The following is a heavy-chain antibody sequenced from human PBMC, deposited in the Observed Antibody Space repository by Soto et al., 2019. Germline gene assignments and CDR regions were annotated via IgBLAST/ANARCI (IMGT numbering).Heavy chain of an antibody. CDR1: VFSISTGYY. J-gene: IGHJ4*02. D-gene: IGHD3-22*01. V-gene: IGHV4-38-2*02. CDR2: IYHSGTT. Sequence: SENLSLTCSVSVFSISTGYYWGWIRQPPGKGLEWIATIYHSGTTYSNPSLKSRVTISVDTSKNQFSLKLSSVTAADTAVHYCARGLDYYDSRRYALDYWGLGNLV. CDR3: ARGLDYYDSRRYALDY.